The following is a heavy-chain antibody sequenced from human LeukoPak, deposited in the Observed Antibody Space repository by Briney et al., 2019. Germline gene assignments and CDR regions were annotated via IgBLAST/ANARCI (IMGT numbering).Heavy chain of an antibody. D-gene: IGHD5-24*01. J-gene: IGHJ5*02. CDR1: GFTFSNYA. CDR2: ITGSGVSR. CDR3: VKDWGDGYGSLWFDP. V-gene: IGHV3-64D*06. Sequence: SGGSLRLSCSASGFTFSNYAMHWVRQGPGKGLEYVSGITGSGVSRYYADSVKGRFTISRDKSKNTLYLQMSSLRAEDTAIYYCVKDWGDGYGSLWFDPWGQGTLVTVSS.